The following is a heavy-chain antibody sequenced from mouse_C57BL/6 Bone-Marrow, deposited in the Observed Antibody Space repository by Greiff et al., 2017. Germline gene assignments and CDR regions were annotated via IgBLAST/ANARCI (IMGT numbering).Heavy chain of an antibody. CDR2: IDPSDSYT. CDR3: AILRRRFDY. CDR1: GYTFTSYW. Sequence: QVQLKQPGAELVMPGASVKLSCKASGYTFTSYWMHWVKQRPGQGLEWIGEIDPSDSYTNYNQKFKGKSTLTVDKSSSTAYMQLSSLTSEDSAVYYCAILRRRFDYWGQGTTLTVSS. V-gene: IGHV1-69*01. J-gene: IGHJ2*01.